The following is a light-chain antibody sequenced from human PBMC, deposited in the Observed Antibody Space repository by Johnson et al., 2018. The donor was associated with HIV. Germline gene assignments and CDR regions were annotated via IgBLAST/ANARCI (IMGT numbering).Light chain of an antibody. CDR2: DNN. V-gene: IGLV1-51*01. J-gene: IGLJ1*01. Sequence: QSVLTQPPSVSAAPGQKVNISCSGSSSNIGNNYVSWYQQLPGTAPKLLIYDNNKRPSGIPDRFSGSKSGTSATLGITGLQTGDEADYYCGTWDSSLGKVFGTGTKVTVL. CDR1: SSNIGNNY. CDR3: GTWDSSLGKV.